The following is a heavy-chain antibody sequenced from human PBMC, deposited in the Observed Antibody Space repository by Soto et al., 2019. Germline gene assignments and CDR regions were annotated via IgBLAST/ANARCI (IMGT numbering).Heavy chain of an antibody. CDR1: GGSFSGYY. CDR2: IDHSGGT. J-gene: IGHJ4*02. D-gene: IGHD3-16*01. V-gene: IGHV4-34*01. Sequence: QVQLQQWGTKLSKPSETLSLTCAVYGGSFSGYYWSWIRQPPGKGLEWIGEIDHSGGTNYNPSLKRRVTLSVDTSNSQFSLKLSSVTAADRARYYCARGRLGGAANWGQGTLVIVSS. CDR3: ARGRLGGAAN.